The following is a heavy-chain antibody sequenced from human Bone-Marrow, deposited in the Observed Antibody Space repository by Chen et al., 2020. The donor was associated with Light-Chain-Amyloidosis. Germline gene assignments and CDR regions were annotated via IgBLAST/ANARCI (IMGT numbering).Heavy chain of an antibody. CDR3: ARRRDGYNFDY. Sequence: EVQLEQSGPEVKKPGESLKISCKGSGYTFPNYWIGWVRQMPGKGLEWMGVIYPDDSDARYSPSCEGQVTSSADKSITTAYLQGRSLKASDTAMYYCARRRDGYNFDYWGQGTLVTVSS. V-gene: IGHV5-51*01. CDR2: IYPDDSDA. J-gene: IGHJ4*02. D-gene: IGHD5-12*01. CDR1: GYTFPNYW.